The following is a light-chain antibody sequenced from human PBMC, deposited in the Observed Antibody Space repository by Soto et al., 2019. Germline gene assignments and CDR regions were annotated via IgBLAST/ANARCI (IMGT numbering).Light chain of an antibody. CDR2: GAS. Sequence: EEEMSQSPPTLSMNQGERATLSCRASQSVSSDLAWYQRKPGQAPRLLIYGASTRATGIPARFSGSGSGTEFTLTISSLQPEDFAIYYCQQYNNLYLTFGGGTKVDIK. CDR3: QQYNNLYLT. J-gene: IGKJ4*01. V-gene: IGKV3-15*01. CDR1: QSVSSD.